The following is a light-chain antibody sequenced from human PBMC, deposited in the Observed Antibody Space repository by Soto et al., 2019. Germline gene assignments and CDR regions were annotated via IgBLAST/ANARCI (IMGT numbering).Light chain of an antibody. J-gene: IGKJ2*01. CDR1: QDISTY. CDR2: TVP. CDR3: QQYNSLPYT. V-gene: IGKV1-33*01. Sequence: DIQMTQSPSSLSASLGDRVTITSRASQDISTYLHWYQQKPGKAPNLLIYTVPNLETGVPSRFSGSGSGTVFTLTISALQPEDIATYYCQQYNSLPYTFGQGTRLEIE.